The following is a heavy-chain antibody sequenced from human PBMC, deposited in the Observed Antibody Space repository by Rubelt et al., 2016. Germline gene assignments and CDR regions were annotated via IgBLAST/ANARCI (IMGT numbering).Heavy chain of an antibody. CDR3: GRVGDCSRTSCHKPYYFDY. CDR1: GYTFTSYA. D-gene: IGHD2-2*01. V-gene: IGHV7-4-1*02. J-gene: IGHJ4*02. Sequence: QVQLVQSGSELKKPGASVKVSCKASGYTFTSYAMNWVRQAPGQGLEWMGWINTNTGNPTYAQGFTGRFVFSLDTSVSTAYLQISSLKAEDTAVYYCGRVGDCSRTSCHKPYYFDYWGQGTLVTVSS. CDR2: INTNTGNP.